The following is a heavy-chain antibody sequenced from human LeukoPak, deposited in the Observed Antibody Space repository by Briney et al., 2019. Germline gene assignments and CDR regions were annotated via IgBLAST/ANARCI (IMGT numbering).Heavy chain of an antibody. CDR3: AKVPGQWTTIDY. Sequence: GGSLKLSCVTSGFTFSNYGMHWVRQAPGKGLEGVAFIRDDDSNKYYADSVRGRFTISRDNFQSALSLQMNSLRVDDTAMYYCAKVPGQWTTIDYWGQGTLVTVSS. D-gene: IGHD6-19*01. J-gene: IGHJ4*02. CDR1: GFTFSNYG. V-gene: IGHV3-30*02. CDR2: IRDDDSNK.